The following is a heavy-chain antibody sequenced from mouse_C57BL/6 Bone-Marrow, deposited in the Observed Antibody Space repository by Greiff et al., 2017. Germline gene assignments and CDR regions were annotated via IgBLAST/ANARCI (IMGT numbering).Heavy chain of an antibody. CDR2: IHPNSGST. D-gene: IGHD1-1*01. V-gene: IGHV1-64*01. Sequence: QVKLMQPGAELVKPGASVKLSCKASGYTFTSYWMSWVQQRPGQGLEWIGMIHPNSGSTNYNEKFKSKVTLTVDKDSSTANMQLSSLTSEDSAVYYRARWIYYGSGGYGGQGTTLTVSS. J-gene: IGHJ2*01. CDR1: GYTFTSYW. CDR3: ARWIYYGSGGY.